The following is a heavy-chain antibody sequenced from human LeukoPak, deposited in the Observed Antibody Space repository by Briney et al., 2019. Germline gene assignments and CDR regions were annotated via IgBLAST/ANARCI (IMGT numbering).Heavy chain of an antibody. CDR2: IKQDGSEK. Sequence: RPGGSLRLSCAASGFTFSSYWMSWVRQAPGKGLERVANIKQDGSEKYYVDSVKDRFTISRDNAKNSLYLQMNSLRAEDTAVYYCARDASRWLPKDYFDYWGQGTLVTVSS. V-gene: IGHV3-7*01. J-gene: IGHJ4*02. D-gene: IGHD5-12*01. CDR1: GFTFSSYW. CDR3: ARDASRWLPKDYFDY.